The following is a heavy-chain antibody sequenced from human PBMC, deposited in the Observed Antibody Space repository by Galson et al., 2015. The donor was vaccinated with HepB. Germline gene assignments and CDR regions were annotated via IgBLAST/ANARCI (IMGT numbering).Heavy chain of an antibody. D-gene: IGHD6-19*01. CDR2: ISGSGGST. J-gene: IGHJ4*02. Sequence: ETLSLTCTVSGGSISSSSYFWGWIRQAPGKGLEWVSAISGSGGSTYYADSVKGRFTISRDDSKNTLYLQMNSLRAEDTAVYYCAKLRQWLAKPMADYWGQGTLVTVSS. CDR3: AKLRQWLAKPMADY. CDR1: GGSISSSSYF. V-gene: IGHV3-23*01.